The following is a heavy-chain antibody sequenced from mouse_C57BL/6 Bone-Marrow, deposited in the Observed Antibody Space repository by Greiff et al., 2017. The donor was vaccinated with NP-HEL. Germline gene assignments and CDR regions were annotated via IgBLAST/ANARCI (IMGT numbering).Heavy chain of an antibody. CDR2: ISNGGGST. V-gene: IGHV5-6*01. J-gene: IGHJ4*01. Sequence: EVQLVESGGDLVKPGGSLKLSCAASGFTFSSYGMSWVRQTPDKRLEWVATISNGGGSTYYPDTVKGRFTISRDNAKNTLYLQMSRLKSEDTAMYYCARRPYYYAMDYWGQGTSVTVSS. CDR1: GFTFSSYG. CDR3: ARRPYYYAMDY.